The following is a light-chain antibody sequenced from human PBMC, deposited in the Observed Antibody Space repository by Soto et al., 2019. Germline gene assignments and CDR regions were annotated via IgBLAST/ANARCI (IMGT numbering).Light chain of an antibody. CDR1: QDITNY. CDR3: HQYDNLPLT. Sequence: DIQMTQSPSSLSASVGDRVTLTCQASQDITNYLSWYQQKPGKAPKLLIYDASNLETGVPSRFSGSGSGTDFTFTISSLQPEDVATYYCHQYDNLPLTFGGGTRVEIK. CDR2: DAS. V-gene: IGKV1-33*01. J-gene: IGKJ4*01.